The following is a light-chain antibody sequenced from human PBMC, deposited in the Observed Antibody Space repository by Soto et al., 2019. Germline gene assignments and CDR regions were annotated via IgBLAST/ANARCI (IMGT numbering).Light chain of an antibody. CDR2: DVN. Sequence: QSVLTQPASVSGAPGQSITISCTGTSSEVGAYNYVSWYQQHPGKAPKLMIYDVNNRPSGVSNRFSGSKSGNTASLTISGLQAEDEADYYCSSYTSSSTEVFGTGTKVTVL. J-gene: IGLJ1*01. CDR1: SSEVGAYNY. V-gene: IGLV2-14*01. CDR3: SSYTSSSTEV.